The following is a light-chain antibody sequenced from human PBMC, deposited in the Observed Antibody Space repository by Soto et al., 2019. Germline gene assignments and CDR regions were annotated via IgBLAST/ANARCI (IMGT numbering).Light chain of an antibody. CDR1: QSVSNNY. CDR3: QQYANSPLT. V-gene: IGKV3-20*01. Sequence: EDVLTQSPGTLSLSPGERATLSCRASQSVSNNYLGWFQQKPGQTPRLLIFDASNRATGIPDRFSGSGSGTDFTLTISSLEPEDFAMYYCQQYANSPLTVGGGTRVEI. CDR2: DAS. J-gene: IGKJ4*01.